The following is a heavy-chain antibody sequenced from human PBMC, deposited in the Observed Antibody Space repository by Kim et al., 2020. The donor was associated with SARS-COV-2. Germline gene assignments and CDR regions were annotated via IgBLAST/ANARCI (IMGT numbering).Heavy chain of an antibody. V-gene: IGHV4-39*01. J-gene: IGHJ1*01. CDR2: VFYKGSP. D-gene: IGHD3-10*01. CDR3: ARQTGLLGDVFRS. CDR1: GGSIGSYKIY. Sequence: SETLSLTCSVSGGSIGSYKIYWGWIRQPPGKGLEWIGYVFYKGSPYYSPSLSSRVTISIDVSKNQFYLNLTSVTPTDTTVYYCARQTGLLGDVFRSWCQG.